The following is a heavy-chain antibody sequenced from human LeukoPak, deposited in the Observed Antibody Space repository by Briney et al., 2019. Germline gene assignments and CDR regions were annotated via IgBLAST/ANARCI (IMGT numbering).Heavy chain of an antibody. D-gene: IGHD3-22*01. CDR1: GYTLTELS. J-gene: IGHJ4*02. CDR3: ATVPQGITMIRGDY. CDR2: FDPEDGET. V-gene: IGHV1-24*01. Sequence: ASEKVSCKVSGYTLTELSMHWVRQAPGKGLEGMGGFDPEDGETIYVQKFQGRVTMTEDTSTDTAYMELSSLRSEDTAVYYCATVPQGITMIRGDYWGQGTLVTVSS.